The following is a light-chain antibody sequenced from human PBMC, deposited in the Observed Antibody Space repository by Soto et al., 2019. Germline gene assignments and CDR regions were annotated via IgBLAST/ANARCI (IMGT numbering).Light chain of an antibody. V-gene: IGKV3-11*01. CDR2: DAS. CDR1: QSVSSY. J-gene: IGKJ4*01. CDR3: QQRSNWSPLT. Sequence: EIVLTQSPCTLSLSLGERATITCRASQSVSSYLAWYQQKPGQAPSLLIYDASNRATGIPAWFSGSGAGTDFTLTISSLEPEDFSVYYCQQRSNWSPLTFGGGTKVDIK.